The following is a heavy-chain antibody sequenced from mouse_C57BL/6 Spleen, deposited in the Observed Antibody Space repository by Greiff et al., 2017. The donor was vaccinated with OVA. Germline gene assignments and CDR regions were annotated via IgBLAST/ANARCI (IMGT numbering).Heavy chain of an antibody. J-gene: IGHJ2*01. CDR2: IDPETGGT. V-gene: IGHV1-15*01. D-gene: IGHD2-1*01. CDR3: TRYWLLSALRGEDGFFDY. Sequence: QVQLKESGAELVRPGASVTLSCKASGYTFTDYEMHWVKQTPVHGLEWIGAIDPETGGTAYNQKFKGKAILTADKSSSTAYMELRSRTSEDSAVYYCTRYWLLSALRGEDGFFDYWGQGTTLTVAS. CDR1: GYTFTDYE.